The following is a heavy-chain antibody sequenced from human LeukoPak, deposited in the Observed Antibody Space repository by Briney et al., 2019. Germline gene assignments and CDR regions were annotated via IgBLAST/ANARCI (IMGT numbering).Heavy chain of an antibody. CDR3: ARRQGTTLNFDY. V-gene: IGHV1-18*01. J-gene: IGHJ4*02. CDR2: INAYNGNT. D-gene: IGHD1-1*01. Sequence: ASVKVSCKASGYTFSSYGFSWVRQAPGQGLEWMGWINAYNGNTNYAQNLQGRVTMTTDPSTSTAYMELRSLRSDDTAVYYCARRQGTTLNFDYWGQGTLVTVSS. CDR1: GYTFSSYG.